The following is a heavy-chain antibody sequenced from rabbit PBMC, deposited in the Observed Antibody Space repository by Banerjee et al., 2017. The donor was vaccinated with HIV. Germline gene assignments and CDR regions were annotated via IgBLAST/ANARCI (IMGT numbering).Heavy chain of an antibody. CDR2: IDTGNGVT. D-gene: IGHD6-1*01. J-gene: IGHJ4*01. CDR3: VREAGYGGYGDGNL. V-gene: IGHV1S45*01. CDR1: GFTLSSYK. Sequence: QEQLVESGGDLVKPEGSLTLTCTVSGFTLSSYKMCWVRQGPGKGREWIACIDTGNGVTFYASGAGGRFTIAKTSSTTVTLQMTSLTDADTATYFCVREAGYGGYGDGNLWGPGTLVTVS.